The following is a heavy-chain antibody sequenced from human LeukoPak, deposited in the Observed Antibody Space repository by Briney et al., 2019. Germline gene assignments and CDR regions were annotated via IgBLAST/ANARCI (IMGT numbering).Heavy chain of an antibody. D-gene: IGHD6-19*01. CDR1: GFTFSSYA. V-gene: IGHV3-23*01. CDR3: AKVRTAVAGPTDY. CDR2: ISGSGGST. Sequence: SLRLSCAASGFTFSSYAMSWVRQAPGKGLEWVSAISGSGGSTYYADSVKGRFTIPRDNSKTTLYLQMNSLRAEDTAVYYCAKVRTAVAGPTDYWGQGTLVTVSS. J-gene: IGHJ4*02.